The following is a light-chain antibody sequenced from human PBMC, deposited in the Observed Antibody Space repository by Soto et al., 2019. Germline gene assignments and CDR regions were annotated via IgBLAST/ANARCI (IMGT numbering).Light chain of an antibody. CDR3: QQYDTYPWT. J-gene: IGKJ1*01. CDR1: QRMSAW. V-gene: IGKV1-5*01. Sequence: DIQMTQSPTTLSASVGDRVILTCRASQRMSAWLAWYQQKPGKAPKLLIYDASSLENGVPSRFSGSGSGTEFTLTISSLQPDDFANYYCQQYDTYPWTFGQGTKVDIK. CDR2: DAS.